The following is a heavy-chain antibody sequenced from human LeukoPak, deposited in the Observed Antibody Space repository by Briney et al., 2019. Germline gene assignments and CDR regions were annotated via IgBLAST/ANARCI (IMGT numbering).Heavy chain of an antibody. Sequence: GGSLRLSCAASGFDFNDFAMTWVRQAPGKGLEWVSSMSGSGDTTEYAASVRGRFTISRDNAKKTLYLEMNSLRVEDTAIYYCAKDPWVVAGPVRDWFDPWGQGTLVTVSS. CDR1: GFDFNDFA. CDR2: MSGSGDTT. J-gene: IGHJ5*02. V-gene: IGHV3-23*01. D-gene: IGHD6-19*01. CDR3: AKDPWVVAGPVRDWFDP.